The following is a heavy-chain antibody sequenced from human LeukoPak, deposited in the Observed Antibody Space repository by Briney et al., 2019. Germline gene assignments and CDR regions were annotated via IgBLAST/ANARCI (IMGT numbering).Heavy chain of an antibody. D-gene: IGHD3-9*01. J-gene: IGHJ4*02. Sequence: GGSLSLSCAASGFTFSTSAMNWVRQVPGKGLEWVSSIDYDSSHIYYAASVRGRFTISRDNARNSVYLQMNSLRVEDTAVYYCARDPLRYLRVGLLEYSGQGTLVAVSS. CDR2: IDYDSSHI. CDR1: GFTFSTSA. V-gene: IGHV3-21*01. CDR3: ARDPLRYLRVGLLEY.